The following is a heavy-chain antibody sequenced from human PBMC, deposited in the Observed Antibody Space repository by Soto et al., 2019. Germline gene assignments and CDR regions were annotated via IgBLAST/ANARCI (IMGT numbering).Heavy chain of an antibody. CDR3: VSQRTSVLTQAYFDY. CDR1: GGSVSNSNYY. CDR2: VYYRGRS. D-gene: IGHD2-8*01. V-gene: IGHV4-39*01. Sequence: SETLSLTCTVSGGSVSNSNYYWGWIRQSPGKGLEWIGSVYYRGRSYSKSSVKSRVTISIDTSKNQFSLNLNSVTASDTAVYFCVSQRTSVLTQAYFDYWGPGALVTVSS. J-gene: IGHJ4*02.